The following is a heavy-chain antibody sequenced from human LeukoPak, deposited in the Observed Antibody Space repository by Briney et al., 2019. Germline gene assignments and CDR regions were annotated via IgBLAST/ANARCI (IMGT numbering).Heavy chain of an antibody. V-gene: IGHV3-23*01. CDR1: ESTFRNYA. CDR2: ISGSGGKT. Sequence: PGGSLRLSCAASESTFRNYAMSWVRQAPGKGLEWVSAISGSGGKTYYTDSVKGRFTVSRDNSKNTLYLQMNSLRAEDTAVYYCARDRSGTFDYWGQGTLVTVSS. D-gene: IGHD2-15*01. CDR3: ARDRSGTFDY. J-gene: IGHJ4*02.